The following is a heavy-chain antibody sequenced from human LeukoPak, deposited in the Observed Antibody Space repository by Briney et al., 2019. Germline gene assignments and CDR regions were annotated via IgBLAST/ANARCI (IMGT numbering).Heavy chain of an antibody. CDR1: GYSFTSYW. Sequence: GESLKISCKGSGYSFTSYWISWVRQMPGKGLEWVGRIDPRYSYTNYSQSFQGHVTVSADKSISTAYLQWSGLKASDTAMYNCARLGGFGEFVWGKRNTVTVSS. CDR2: IDPRYSYT. D-gene: IGHD3-10*01. V-gene: IGHV5-10-1*01. CDR3: ARLGGFGEFV. J-gene: IGHJ6*04.